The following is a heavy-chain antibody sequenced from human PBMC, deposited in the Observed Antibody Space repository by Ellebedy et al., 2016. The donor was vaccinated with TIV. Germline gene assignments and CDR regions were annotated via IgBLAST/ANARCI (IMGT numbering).Heavy chain of an antibody. J-gene: IGHJ6*02. V-gene: IGHV3-7*03. CDR1: GFKLSSYW. CDR3: ARARGLLYEKWGGAGYGMDV. D-gene: IGHD1-26*01. Sequence: GESLKISCAASGFKLSSYWMGWVRQAPGKGLEWVANIKQDGGEIYYVDSVKGRFTRSRDNARNSVYLQMNSLRAEDTAVYYCARARGLLYEKWGGAGYGMDVWGQGTTVSVSS. CDR2: IKQDGGEI.